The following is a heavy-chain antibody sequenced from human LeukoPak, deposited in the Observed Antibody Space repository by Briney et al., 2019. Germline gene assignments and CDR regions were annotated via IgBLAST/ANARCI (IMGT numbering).Heavy chain of an antibody. J-gene: IGHJ4*02. CDR3: ARSRGYSYGTFDY. D-gene: IGHD5-18*01. V-gene: IGHV3-33*01. CDR1: GFTFSSYG. CDR2: IWYDGSNK. Sequence: GGSLRLSCAASGFTFSSYGMHWVRQPPGKGLEWVAVIWYDGSNKYYADSVKGRFTISRDNSKNTLYLQMNSLRAEDTAVYYCARSRGYSYGTFDYWGQGTLVTVSS.